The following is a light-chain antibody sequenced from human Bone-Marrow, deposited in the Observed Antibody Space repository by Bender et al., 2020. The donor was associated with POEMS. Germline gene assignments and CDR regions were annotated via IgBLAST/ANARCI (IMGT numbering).Light chain of an antibody. CDR1: SSDVGDFNY. V-gene: IGLV2-23*02. Sequence: QSPLTQPASVSGSPGQSITISCTGTSSDVGDFNYVSWYQQHPGKAPKLMIYEVSKRPSGVSNRFSGSKSGNTASLTISGLQAEDEADYYCCSYAGSLWVFGGGTKLTVL. CDR3: CSYAGSLWV. J-gene: IGLJ3*02. CDR2: EVS.